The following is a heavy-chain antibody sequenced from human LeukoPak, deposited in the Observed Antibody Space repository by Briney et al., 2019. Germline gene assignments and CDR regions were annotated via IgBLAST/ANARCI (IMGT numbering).Heavy chain of an antibody. Sequence: NPWDCLSLTCAVYGGSFSGYYWSWIRQPPGKGLEWIGEMNDSGRTNYNPSLKSRVTISVDTSKNQFSLKLSSVTAADTAVYYCARGTMVTKRFDPWGQEALVTVSS. J-gene: IGHJ5*02. CDR1: GGSFSGYY. D-gene: IGHD2-21*02. CDR3: ARGTMVTKRFDP. CDR2: MNDSGRT. V-gene: IGHV4-34*01.